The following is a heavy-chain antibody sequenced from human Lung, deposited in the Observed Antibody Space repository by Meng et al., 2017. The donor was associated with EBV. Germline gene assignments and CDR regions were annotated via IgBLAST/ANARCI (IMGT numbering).Heavy chain of an antibody. CDR1: GFSFSNYW. J-gene: IGHJ4*02. Sequence: GKLVGAGGALVPPGGSLRLSCATSGFSFSNYWMHWVRQAPGKGLVWVSRINEHGTITTYADSVEGRFTISRDNAKNTMYLQMNSLRDEDTAVYYCSRDLVGSDDSWGQGTLVTASS. CDR2: INEHGTIT. CDR3: SRDLVGSDDS. V-gene: IGHV3-74*01.